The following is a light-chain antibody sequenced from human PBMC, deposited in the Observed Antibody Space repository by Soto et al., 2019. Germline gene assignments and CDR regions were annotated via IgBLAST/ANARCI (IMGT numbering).Light chain of an antibody. CDR2: AVS. CDR1: SSDVGSYNR. Sequence: QSALTQPPSVSGSPGQSVTISCTGTSSDVGSYNRVSWYQQPPGTAPKVMIYAVSDRPPGVSDRFSGSKSGITASLTISGLQTEDEADYYCISYTDRQSYLFGTGTKVTVL. J-gene: IGLJ1*01. V-gene: IGLV2-18*02. CDR3: ISYTDRQSYL.